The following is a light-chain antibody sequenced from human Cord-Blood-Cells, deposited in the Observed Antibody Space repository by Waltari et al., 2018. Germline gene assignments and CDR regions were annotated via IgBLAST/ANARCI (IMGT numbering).Light chain of an antibody. V-gene: IGKV3-20*01. Sequence: EIVLTQSPGTLSLSPGARATLSCRASQSVSSSYLAWYQQQPGQAPRLLIYGASSRATGIPDRFSGSGSATDFTRTISRLEPEDFAVYYCQQYGSSPEVTFGGGTKVEIK. CDR1: QSVSSSY. CDR2: GAS. J-gene: IGKJ4*01. CDR3: QQYGSSPEVT.